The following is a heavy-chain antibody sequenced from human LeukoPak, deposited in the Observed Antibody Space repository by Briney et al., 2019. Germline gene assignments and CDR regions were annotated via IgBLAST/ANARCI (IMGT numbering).Heavy chain of an antibody. D-gene: IGHD6-13*01. CDR1: AASISTYY. CDR2: ISYSGST. CDR3: ARHGGSWTFDY. V-gene: IGHV4-59*08. Sequence: SQTLSLTCSVSAASISTYYWSPIRQPPGKGLEWLGVISYSGSTNYSPARKPRATISINTPKNRFSPKLSSVTAADTAVYYCARHGGSWTFDYWGQGSLVTVS. J-gene: IGHJ4*02.